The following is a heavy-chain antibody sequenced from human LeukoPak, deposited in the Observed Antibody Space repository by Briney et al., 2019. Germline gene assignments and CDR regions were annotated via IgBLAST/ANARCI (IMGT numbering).Heavy chain of an antibody. CDR1: GFTFSSYS. V-gene: IGHV3-7*01. J-gene: IGHJ4*02. D-gene: IGHD3-3*01. CDR2: IKQDGSEK. Sequence: GGSLRLSCAASGFTFSSYSMNWVRQAPGKGLEWVANIKQDGSEKYYVDSVKGRFTISRDNAKNSLYLQMNSLRAEDTAVYYCARGRITIFGWGQGTLVTVSS. CDR3: ARGRITIFG.